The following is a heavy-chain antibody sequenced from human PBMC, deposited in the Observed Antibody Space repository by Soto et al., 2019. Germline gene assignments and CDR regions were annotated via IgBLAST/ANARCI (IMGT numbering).Heavy chain of an antibody. CDR1: GGSIVTGSYY. J-gene: IGHJ6*02. CDR2: IYYSGNT. V-gene: IGHV4-39*01. CDR3: ARLPQEYNYYGMDV. D-gene: IGHD1-1*01. Sequence: PSETLSLTCTVSGGSIVTGSYYWGWIRQPPGKGLEWLGHIYYSGNTYYPPSLKSRVTISVDTSKSQFSLRLSSVTAADTAVYYCARLPQEYNYYGMDVWGQGTTVTVSS.